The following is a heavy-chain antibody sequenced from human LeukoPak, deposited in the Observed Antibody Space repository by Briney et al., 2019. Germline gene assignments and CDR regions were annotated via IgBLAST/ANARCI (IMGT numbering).Heavy chain of an antibody. J-gene: IGHJ6*03. CDR2: ISYDGSNK. D-gene: IGHD3-9*01. CDR3: ARVVLLRYFDWSPQEPYYYMDV. V-gene: IGHV3-30*03. CDR1: GFTFSSYG. Sequence: PGRSLRLSCAASGFTFSSYGMHWVRQAPGKGLEWVAVISYDGSNKYYADSVKGRFTISRDNAKNSLYLQMNSLRAEDTAVYYCARVVLLRYFDWSPQEPYYYMDVWGKGTTVTISS.